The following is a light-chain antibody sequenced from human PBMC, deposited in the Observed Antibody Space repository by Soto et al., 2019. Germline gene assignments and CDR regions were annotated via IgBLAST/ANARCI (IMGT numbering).Light chain of an antibody. J-gene: IGKJ5*01. Sequence: DTPMTASPSTLSATIGYRVTIPCRASQSISSWLAWYQQKPGKAPKLLIYDASNLESGVPSRFSGSGSGTEFILTISSLQTDDFATYYCQQYNRYSITFGQGTRLEIK. V-gene: IGKV1-5*01. CDR2: DAS. CDR1: QSISSW. CDR3: QQYNRYSIT.